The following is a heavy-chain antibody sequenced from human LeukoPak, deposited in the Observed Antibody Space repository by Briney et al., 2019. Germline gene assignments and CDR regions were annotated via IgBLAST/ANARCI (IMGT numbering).Heavy chain of an antibody. CDR2: INHSGST. CDR3: AKASSDTTGGVGSFDY. Sequence: KPSETLSFTCAVYDGSFSGYYWSWIRQPPGKGLEWIGEINHSGSTNYNPSLKSRVTISVDTSMNQFSLKLSSVTAAHGAVYYFAKASSDTTGGVGSFDYWGQGTLVTVSS. V-gene: IGHV4-34*01. D-gene: IGHD3-22*01. J-gene: IGHJ4*02. CDR1: DGSFSGYY.